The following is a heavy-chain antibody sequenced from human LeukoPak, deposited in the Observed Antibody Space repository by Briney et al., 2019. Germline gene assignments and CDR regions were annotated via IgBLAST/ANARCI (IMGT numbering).Heavy chain of an antibody. Sequence: GGSLRLSCAASGITFSSYGMSWVRQAPGKGLEWVSYISSSGSTIYYADSVKGRFTISRDNAKNSLYLQMNSLRAEDTAVYYCARTTFGRGIAAAGTDWFDPWGQGTLVTVSS. CDR2: ISSSGSTI. CDR3: ARTTFGRGIAAAGTDWFDP. J-gene: IGHJ5*02. V-gene: IGHV3-48*03. D-gene: IGHD6-13*01. CDR1: GITFSSYG.